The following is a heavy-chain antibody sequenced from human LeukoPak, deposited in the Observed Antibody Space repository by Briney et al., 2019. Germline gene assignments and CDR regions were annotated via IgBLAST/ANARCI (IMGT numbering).Heavy chain of an antibody. J-gene: IGHJ4*02. CDR3: AGLVGRYSSGLYYYYFDY. Sequence: SETLSLTCTVSGDSINSLDLWSWVRQPPGKGLEWIGELYLSGTTHSNPSVKSRVTISIDKSKNQFFLNLSSVTAADTAVYYCAGLVGRYSSGLYYYYFDYWGQGTLVTVSS. V-gene: IGHV4-4*02. CDR1: GDSINSLDL. D-gene: IGHD3-22*01. CDR2: LYLSGTT.